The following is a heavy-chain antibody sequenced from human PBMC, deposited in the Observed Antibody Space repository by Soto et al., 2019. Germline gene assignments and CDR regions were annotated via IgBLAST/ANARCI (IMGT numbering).Heavy chain of an antibody. V-gene: IGHV1-8*01. D-gene: IGHD6-13*01. Sequence: QVQLVQSGAEGKKPGASVKVSCKASGYTFTSYDINWLRQATGQGREWMGWMDPNSGNTGYAQKFQGRVTMTRNTCISTAYMELSSLRSEDTAVYYCARDKGIAAAELMDVWGQGTTVTVSS. CDR3: ARDKGIAAAELMDV. CDR2: MDPNSGNT. J-gene: IGHJ6*02. CDR1: GYTFTSYD.